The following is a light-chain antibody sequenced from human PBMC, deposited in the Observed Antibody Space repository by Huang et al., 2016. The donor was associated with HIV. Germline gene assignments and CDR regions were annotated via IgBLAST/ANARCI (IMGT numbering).Light chain of an antibody. CDR2: LAS. CDR3: MQALQTPYT. CDR1: QCLLHESGHNY. Sequence: DIVMTQSPLSLPVTPGEPASISCRSNQCLLHESGHNYLDWYLQKPGQSPQLLIYLASTRASGVPDRFTGSGAGTDFTLRINKVEAQDVGVYFCMQALQTPYTFGRGTKLEI. V-gene: IGKV2-28*01. J-gene: IGKJ2*01.